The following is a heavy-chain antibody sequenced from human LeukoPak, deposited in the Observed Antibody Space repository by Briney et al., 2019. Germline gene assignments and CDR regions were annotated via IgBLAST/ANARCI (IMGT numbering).Heavy chain of an antibody. CDR3: ARSHPWGMNYYYYYGMDV. CDR1: GFTVSNNY. D-gene: IGHD2-8*02. Sequence: PGGSLRLSCAASGFTVSNNYMSWVRQAPGKGLEWVSLIYSGGITYYADSVKGRFTISRDNSKNTLYLQMNSLRAEDTAVYYCARSHPWGMNYYYYYGMDVWGLGTTVTVSS. V-gene: IGHV3-53*01. J-gene: IGHJ6*02. CDR2: IYSGGIT.